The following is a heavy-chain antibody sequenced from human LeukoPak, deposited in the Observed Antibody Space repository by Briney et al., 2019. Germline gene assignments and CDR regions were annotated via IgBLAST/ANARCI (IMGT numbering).Heavy chain of an antibody. V-gene: IGHV4-59*12. D-gene: IGHD3-10*01. CDR2: IFASGST. CDR1: GGSISSYY. J-gene: IGHJ4*02. Sequence: SETLSLTCTVSGGSISSYYWSWIRQPPGKGLEWIGHIFASGSTSYNPSLKSRVTISVDTPKNQFSLKLSSVTAADTAVYYCARAGENYYGSGSYYYWGQGTLVTVSS. CDR3: ARAGENYYGSGSYYY.